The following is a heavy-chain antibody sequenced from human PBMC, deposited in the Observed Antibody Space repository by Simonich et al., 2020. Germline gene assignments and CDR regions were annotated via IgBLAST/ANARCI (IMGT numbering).Heavy chain of an antibody. J-gene: IGHJ4*02. CDR1: GFTFSSYG. CDR2: IWYDGSNK. CDR3: ARDRDSGSYFDY. D-gene: IGHD1-26*01. V-gene: IGHV3-33*01. Sequence: QVQLVESGGGVVQPGRSLRLSWAASGFTFSSYGMHWVRQAPGKGLGVVAVIWYDGSNKYYADSVKGRFTISRDNSKNTLYLQMNSLRAEDTAVYYCARDRDSGSYFDYWGQGTLVTVSS.